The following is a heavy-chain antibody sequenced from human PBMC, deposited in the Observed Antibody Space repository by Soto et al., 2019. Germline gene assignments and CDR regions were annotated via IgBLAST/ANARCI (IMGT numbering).Heavy chain of an antibody. CDR2: ISAYYGNT. CDR3: ARWRDRVAETGGNYYGMDV. J-gene: IGHJ6*02. Sequence: ASVKGSCKASGFTFSSHGIRWVRQAPGQGLEWMGWISAYYGNTNYAQKLQGRVTMTPDTSTSTAYMDLRSLRSADTAVYYCARWRDRVAETGGNYYGMDVWG. CDR1: GFTFSSHG. V-gene: IGHV1-18*01. D-gene: IGHD6-19*01.